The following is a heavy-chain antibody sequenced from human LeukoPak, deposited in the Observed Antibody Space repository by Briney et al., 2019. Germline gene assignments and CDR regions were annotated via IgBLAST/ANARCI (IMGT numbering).Heavy chain of an antibody. CDR3: ATARPGYSSGWYLDY. V-gene: IGHV1-24*01. D-gene: IGHD6-19*01. CDR1: GYTLTELS. J-gene: IGHJ4*02. CDR2: FEPEDGET. Sequence: ASVKVSCKVSGYTLTELSMHWVRQAPGKGLEWMGGFEPEDGETIYAQKFQGRVTMTEDTSTDTAYMELSSLRSEDTAVYYCATARPGYSSGWYLDYWGQGTLVTVSS.